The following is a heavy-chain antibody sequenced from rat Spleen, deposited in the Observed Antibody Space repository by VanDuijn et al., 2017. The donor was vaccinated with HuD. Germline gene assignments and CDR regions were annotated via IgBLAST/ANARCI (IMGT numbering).Heavy chain of an antibody. V-gene: IGHV5S14*01. Sequence: EVQLVESGGGLVQPGRSMKLSCAASGLSFSNYDMAWVRQTPPKGLEWVASIRTGGGHTYYRDSVKGRFAISRDNAKNTQYLQMDSLRSEDTATYYCARHADIPFNYWGQGVMVTVSS. J-gene: IGHJ2*01. CDR3: ARHADIPFNY. CDR2: IRTGGGHT. CDR1: GLSFSNYD. D-gene: IGHD2-1*01.